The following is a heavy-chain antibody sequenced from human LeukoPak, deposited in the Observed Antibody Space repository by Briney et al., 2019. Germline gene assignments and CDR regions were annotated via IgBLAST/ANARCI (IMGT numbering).Heavy chain of an antibody. Sequence: GGSLGLSCAACGFAFSSYTMNRARQAPGKGLEWVASINRGGTSTHYAFSVKGRFTISRDNAQNVLYLQMNGLRGDDAAVYYCLREDSRDFWGQGTLVTVSS. CDR3: LREDSRDF. CDR2: INRGGTST. CDR1: GFAFSSYT. V-gene: IGHV3-21*06. D-gene: IGHD3-22*01. J-gene: IGHJ4*02.